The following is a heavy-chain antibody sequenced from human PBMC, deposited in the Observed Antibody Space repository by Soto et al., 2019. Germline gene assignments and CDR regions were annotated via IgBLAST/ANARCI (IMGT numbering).Heavy chain of an antibody. V-gene: IGHV4-39*01. J-gene: IGHJ4*02. Sequence: SETLSLTCXVSGGSVSSGSFYWGWIRQPPGKGLEWIGSVSYSGSTSYNPPLKSRLTISVDTSKNQFSLKVISVSAADTAVYYCARGHGGITVFGAPGHFDYWGQGTLVTVSS. CDR1: GGSVSSGSFY. CDR3: ARGHGGITVFGAPGHFDY. CDR2: VSYSGST. D-gene: IGHD3-3*01.